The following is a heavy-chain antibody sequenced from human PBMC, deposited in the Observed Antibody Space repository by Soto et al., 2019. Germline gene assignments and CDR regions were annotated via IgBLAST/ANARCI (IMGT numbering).Heavy chain of an antibody. V-gene: IGHV3-66*01. CDR3: ARDPTIAASGGYYYYYYGMDV. J-gene: IGHJ6*02. Sequence: EVQLVESGGGLVQPGGSLRLSCAASGFTVSSNYMSWVRQAPGKGLEWVSVIYSGGSTYYAASVKGRFTISRDNSKNTLYLQLNSLRAEDTAVYYCARDPTIAASGGYYYYYYGMDVWGQGTTVTVSS. D-gene: IGHD6-13*01. CDR2: IYSGGST. CDR1: GFTVSSNY.